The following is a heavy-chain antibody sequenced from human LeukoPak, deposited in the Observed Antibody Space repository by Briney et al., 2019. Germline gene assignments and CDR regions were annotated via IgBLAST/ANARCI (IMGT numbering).Heavy chain of an antibody. CDR1: GGSFSGYY. CDR2: INHSGST. J-gene: IGHJ4*02. Sequence: SETLSLTCAVYGGSFSGYYWSWIRQPPGKGLEWIGEINHSGSTNYNPSLKSRVTISVDTSKNQFSLKLSSVTAADTAVYYCARGHTIFGVWGQGTLVTVSS. D-gene: IGHD3-3*01. V-gene: IGHV4-34*01. CDR3: ARGHTIFGV.